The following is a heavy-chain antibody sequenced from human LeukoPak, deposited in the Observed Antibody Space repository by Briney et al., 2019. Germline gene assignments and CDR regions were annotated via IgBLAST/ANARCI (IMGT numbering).Heavy chain of an antibody. J-gene: IGHJ4*02. CDR2: ISPYNGNT. V-gene: IGHV1-18*01. CDR3: ASTPYYDSSGYNY. D-gene: IGHD3-22*01. CDR1: GYTFTSYG. Sequence: VASVKVSCKASGYTFTSYGISWVRQAPGQGLEWMGWISPYNGNTNYAPKLQGRVTMTTDTSTSTAYMELRSLRSDGTAVYYCASTPYYDSSGYNYWGQGTLVTVSS.